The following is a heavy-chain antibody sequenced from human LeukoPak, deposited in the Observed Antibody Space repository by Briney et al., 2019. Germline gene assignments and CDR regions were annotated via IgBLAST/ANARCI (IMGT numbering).Heavy chain of an antibody. CDR3: ARGAHKRDDYGGFFDY. V-gene: IGHV3-23*01. CDR2: ISGSASST. D-gene: IGHD4-23*01. CDR1: GFTFSNYA. Sequence: GGSLRLSCAASGFTFSNYAMSWVRQAPGKGLEWVSAISGSASSTYHADSVKGRFTISRDNAKNTLYLQMNSLRAEDTAVYYCARGAHKRDDYGGFFDYWGQGTLVTVSS. J-gene: IGHJ4*02.